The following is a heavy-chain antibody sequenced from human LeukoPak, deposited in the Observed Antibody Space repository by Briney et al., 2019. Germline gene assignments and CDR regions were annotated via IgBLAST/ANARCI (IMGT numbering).Heavy chain of an antibody. CDR1: GFTFSDCY. J-gene: IGHJ4*02. CDR2: ISSSGSTI. V-gene: IGHV3-11*01. CDR3: ARALYYDFWSGYQYYFDY. D-gene: IGHD3-3*01. Sequence: GGSLRLSCAASGFTFSDCYMSWIRQAPGKGLEWVSYISSSGSTIYYADSVKGRFTISRDNAKNSLYLQMNSLRAEDTAVYYCARALYYDFWSGYQYYFDYWGQGTLVTVSS.